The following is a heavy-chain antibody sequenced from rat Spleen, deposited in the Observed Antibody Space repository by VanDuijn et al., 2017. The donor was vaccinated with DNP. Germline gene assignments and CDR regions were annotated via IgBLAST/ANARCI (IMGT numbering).Heavy chain of an antibody. CDR3: ARQGNNFGYFDF. J-gene: IGHJ1*01. CDR1: GFTFNNYW. Sequence: EVQLVESGGDLVQPGRSLKVSCVASGFTFNNYWMTWIRQVPGKGLEWVASITSSGGTTYYSDSVKGRFTISRDNTKSTLYLQMDSLRSEETATYYCARQGNNFGYFDFWGPGTMVTVSS. CDR2: ITSSGGTT. V-gene: IGHV5-31*01. D-gene: IGHD1-10*01.